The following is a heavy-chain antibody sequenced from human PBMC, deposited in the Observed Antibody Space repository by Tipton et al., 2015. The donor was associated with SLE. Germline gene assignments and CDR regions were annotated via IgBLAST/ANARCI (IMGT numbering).Heavy chain of an antibody. CDR2: INHSGST. D-gene: IGHD6-13*01. V-gene: IGHV4-34*01. J-gene: IGHJ3*02. Sequence: TLSLTCAVYGGSFSGYYWSWIRQPPGKGLEWIGEINHSGSTNYNPSLKSRVTISVDTSKNQFSLKLSPVTAADTAVYYCARGLSSSSWYGDDAFDIWGQGTMVTVSS. CDR3: ARGLSSSSWYGDDAFDI. CDR1: GGSFSGYY.